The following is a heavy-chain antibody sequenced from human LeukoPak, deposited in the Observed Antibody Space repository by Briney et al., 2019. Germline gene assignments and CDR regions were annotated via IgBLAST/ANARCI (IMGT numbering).Heavy chain of an antibody. V-gene: IGHV3-21*01. J-gene: IGHJ4*02. CDR1: GFTFSSYS. CDR3: ARDPSVKGSSWYRGDYFGY. Sequence: GGSLRLSCAASGFTFSSYSMNWVRQAPGKGLEGVSSITSSSSYIYYADLVKGRFTISRDNAKNSLYLQMNSLSAEDTAVYYCARDPSVKGSSWYRGDYFGYWGQGTLVTVSS. CDR2: ITSSSSYI. D-gene: IGHD6-13*01.